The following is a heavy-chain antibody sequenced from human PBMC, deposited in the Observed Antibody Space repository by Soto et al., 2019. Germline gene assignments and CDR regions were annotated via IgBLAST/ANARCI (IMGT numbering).Heavy chain of an antibody. CDR2: ISAYNGYT. V-gene: IGHV1-18*01. D-gene: IGHD2-2*01. J-gene: IGHJ6*02. Sequence: QVQLVQSGAEVKESGASVRISCKASGYTFSTYSVSWVRQAPGQGLEWMGWISAYNGYTNYAQNLQGRLTMTTDTSTSTAYMELRSLRFDDTAVYYCARDCISRGRISYGTDVWGQGTTLSVSS. CDR3: ARDCISRGRISYGTDV. CDR1: GYTFSTYS.